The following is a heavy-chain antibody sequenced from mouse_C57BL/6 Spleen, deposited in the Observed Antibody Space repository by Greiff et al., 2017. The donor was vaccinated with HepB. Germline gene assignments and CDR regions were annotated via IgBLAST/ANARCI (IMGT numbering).Heavy chain of an antibody. J-gene: IGHJ1*03. CDR2: ISDGGSYT. D-gene: IGHD1-1*01. V-gene: IGHV5-4*01. CDR1: GFTFSSYA. CDR3: ARDYYGSYWYFDV. Sequence: EVQRVESGGGLVKPGGSLKLSCAASGFTFSSYAMSWVRQTPEKRLEWVATISDGGSYTYYPDNVKGRFTISRDNAKNNLYLQMSHLKSEDTAMYYCARDYYGSYWYFDVWGTGTTVTVSS.